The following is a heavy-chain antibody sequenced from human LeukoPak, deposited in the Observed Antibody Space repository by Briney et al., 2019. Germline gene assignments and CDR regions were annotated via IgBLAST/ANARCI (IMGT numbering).Heavy chain of an antibody. CDR2: IIPILGIA. V-gene: IGHV1-69*02. D-gene: IGHD3-22*01. CDR1: GGTFSSYT. CDR3: ARARRVVAEIDY. Sequence: SVKVSCKASGGTFSSYTISWVRQAPGQGLEWMGRIIPILGIANYAQKFQGRVTITADKSTSTAYMELSSLRSEDTAVYYCARARRVVAEIDYWGQGTLVTVSS. J-gene: IGHJ4*02.